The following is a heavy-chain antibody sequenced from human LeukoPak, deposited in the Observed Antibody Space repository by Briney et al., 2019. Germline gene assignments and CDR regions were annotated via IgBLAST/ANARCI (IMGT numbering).Heavy chain of an antibody. CDR2: IYSGGST. Sequence: PGGSLRLSCAASGFTVSSNYMSWVRQAPGKGLEWVSVIYSGGSTYHADSVKGRFTISRHNSKNTLYLQMNSLRAEDTAVYYCARAAGIGFYDSSGYRYWGQGTLVTVSS. D-gene: IGHD3-22*01. CDR1: GFTVSSNY. CDR3: ARAAGIGFYDSSGYRY. V-gene: IGHV3-53*04. J-gene: IGHJ4*02.